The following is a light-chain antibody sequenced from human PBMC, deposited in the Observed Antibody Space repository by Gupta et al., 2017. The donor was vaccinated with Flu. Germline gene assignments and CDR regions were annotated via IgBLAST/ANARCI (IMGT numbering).Light chain of an antibody. CDR2: NNN. J-gene: IGLJ3*02. CDR3: GTWDSSLSAGV. Sequence: SVLTQPPSVSAAPGQKVTISCSGSSSNIANSYVSWYQQLPGTAPKLLIYNNNNRPSGIPDRFSGSKSGTSATLAITGLQTGDEADYYCGTWDSSLSAGVFGGGTKLTVL. V-gene: IGLV1-51*01. CDR1: SSNIANSY.